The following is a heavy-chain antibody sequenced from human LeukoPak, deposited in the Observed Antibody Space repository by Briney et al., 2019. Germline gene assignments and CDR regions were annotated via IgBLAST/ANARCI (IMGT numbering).Heavy chain of an antibody. Sequence: GGSLRLSCAASGFTFSNHWMTWVRQAPGKGLEWVANMNQEGSEIYYVDSVRGRFIISRDNAKKSLYLQMNTLRAEDTAVYYCVRRYMATSAEGFDYWGQGTLVTVFS. J-gene: IGHJ4*02. CDR1: GFTFSNHW. D-gene: IGHD3-16*02. CDR2: MNQEGSEI. CDR3: VRRYMATSAEGFDY. V-gene: IGHV3-7*01.